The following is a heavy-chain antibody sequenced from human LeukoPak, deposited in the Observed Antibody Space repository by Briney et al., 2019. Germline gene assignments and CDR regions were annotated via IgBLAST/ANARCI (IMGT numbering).Heavy chain of an antibody. V-gene: IGHV3-23*01. Sequence: GGSLRLSCAASGFTFSSYAMSWVRQAPGKGLEWVSAISGSGGSTYYADSVKGRFTISRDNSKNTLYLQMNSLRAEDTAVYYCAKARYYDILTGSDFDYWGQGTLVTVSS. CDR2: ISGSGGST. D-gene: IGHD3-9*01. J-gene: IGHJ4*02. CDR3: AKARYYDILTGSDFDY. CDR1: GFTFSSYA.